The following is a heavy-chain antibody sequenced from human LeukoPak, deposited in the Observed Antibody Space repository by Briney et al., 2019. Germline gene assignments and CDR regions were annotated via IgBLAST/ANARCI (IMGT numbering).Heavy chain of an antibody. CDR1: GGTFSSYT. D-gene: IGHD2-21*01. J-gene: IGHJ3*02. V-gene: IGHV1-69*01. Sequence: ASVKVSCKTSGGTFSSYTITWVRQAPGQGLEWMGGIIPIFGTTNYAQKFQGRVTITADESTSTAYMELSSLRSEDTAVYYCARGWQLGGDLGDAFDIWGQGTMVTVSS. CDR2: IIPIFGTT. CDR3: ARGWQLGGDLGDAFDI.